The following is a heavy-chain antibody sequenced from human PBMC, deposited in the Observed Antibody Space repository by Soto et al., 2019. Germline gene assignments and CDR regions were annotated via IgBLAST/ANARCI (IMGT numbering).Heavy chain of an antibody. CDR2: IYYTGNT. J-gene: IGHJ4*02. CDR1: GGSVSSDTYY. CDR3: ARGFPGPRYY. Sequence: SGTLSLTCTVSGGSVSSDTYYWSWIRQRPGKGLEWIGYIYYTGNTNYNPSLMCRVTMTLDTSKNQFSLKLRSVTAADMAVYYFARGFPGPRYYWGQGTLVTVSS. D-gene: IGHD3-16*01. V-gene: IGHV4-61*01.